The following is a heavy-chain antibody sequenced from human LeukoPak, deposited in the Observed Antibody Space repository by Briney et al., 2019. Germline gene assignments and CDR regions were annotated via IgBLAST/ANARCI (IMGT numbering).Heavy chain of an antibody. D-gene: IGHD3/OR15-3a*01. V-gene: IGHV3-23*01. CDR2: ITSNGAET. Sequence: PGGSQRLSCAASGFWFSNYGMNWVRQAPGKGLEWVSVITSNGAETYYADSVKGRFTVFRDNSKNTLYLQMNSLRADDTAVYYCAKRDWPYFFDYWGQGTPVTVSS. CDR1: GFWFSNYG. CDR3: AKRDWPYFFDY. J-gene: IGHJ4*02.